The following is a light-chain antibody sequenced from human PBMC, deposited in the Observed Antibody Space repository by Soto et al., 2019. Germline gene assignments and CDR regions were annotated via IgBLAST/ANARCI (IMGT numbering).Light chain of an antibody. CDR2: EVS. CDR3: SSYTSSSTVV. Sequence: QSALTQPASVSGSTGQSITISCTGTSSDVGGYNYVSWYQQHPGKAPKLMIYEVSNRPYGVSNRFYGSKSGNTASLTIAGLHAEDEAYYYCSSYTSSSTVVFGGGTKLTVL. V-gene: IGLV2-14*01. J-gene: IGLJ2*01. CDR1: SSDVGGYNY.